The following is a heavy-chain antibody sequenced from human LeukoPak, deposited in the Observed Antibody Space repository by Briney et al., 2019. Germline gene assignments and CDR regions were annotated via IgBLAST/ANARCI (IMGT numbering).Heavy chain of an antibody. D-gene: IGHD4-11*01. V-gene: IGHV1-69*13. CDR2: IIPIFGTA. J-gene: IGHJ6*02. Sequence: ASVKVSCKASGGTFISYAISWVRQAPGQGLEWMGGIIPIFGTANYAQKFQGRVTITADESTSTAYMELSSLRSEDTAVYYCARDLDYSNYRAYYYYGMDAWGQGTTVTVSS. CDR3: ARDLDYSNYRAYYYYGMDA. CDR1: GGTFISYA.